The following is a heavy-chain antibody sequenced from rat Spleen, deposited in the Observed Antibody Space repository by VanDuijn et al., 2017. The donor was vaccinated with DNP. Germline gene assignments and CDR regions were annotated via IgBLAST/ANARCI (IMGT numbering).Heavy chain of an antibody. CDR2: ISIGGGNT. CDR1: GFTFSNYY. Sequence: EVQLVESGGGLVQPGRSMKLSCAASGFTFSNYYMAWVRQAPTKGLEWVASISIGGGNTYYRDSVKGRFTISRDNAKNTLYLQMNSLRSEDMATYYCVRWNSGHFDYWGQGVMVPVSS. CDR3: VRWNSGHFDY. J-gene: IGHJ2*01. D-gene: IGHD4-3*01. V-gene: IGHV5-25*01.